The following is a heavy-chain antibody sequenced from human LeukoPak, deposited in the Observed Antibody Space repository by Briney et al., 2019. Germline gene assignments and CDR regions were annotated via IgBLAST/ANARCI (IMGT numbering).Heavy chain of an antibody. V-gene: IGHV1-2*06. Sequence: GASVKVSCKASGYTLTGYYMHWVRQAPGQGLEWMGRINPNSGGTNYAQKFQGRVTMTRDTSISTAYMELSRLRSDDTAVYYCARAGYYYDSSGYYYVGVDYWGQGTLVTVSS. D-gene: IGHD3-22*01. CDR3: ARAGYYYDSSGYYYVGVDY. J-gene: IGHJ4*02. CDR1: GYTLTGYY. CDR2: INPNSGGT.